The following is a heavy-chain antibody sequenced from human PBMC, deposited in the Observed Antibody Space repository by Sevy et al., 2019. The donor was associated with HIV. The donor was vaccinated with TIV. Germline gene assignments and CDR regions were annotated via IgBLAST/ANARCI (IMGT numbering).Heavy chain of an antibody. CDR3: ARLYCSGGSCGYFDY. CDR2: ISYDGSNK. Sequence: GGSLRLSCAASGFTFSSYAMHWVRQAPGKGLEWVAVISYDGSNKYYAYSVKGRFTISRDNSKNTLYLQMNSLRAEDTAVYYCARLYCSGGSCGYFDYWGQGTLVTVSS. CDR1: GFTFSSYA. D-gene: IGHD2-15*01. J-gene: IGHJ4*02. V-gene: IGHV3-30-3*01.